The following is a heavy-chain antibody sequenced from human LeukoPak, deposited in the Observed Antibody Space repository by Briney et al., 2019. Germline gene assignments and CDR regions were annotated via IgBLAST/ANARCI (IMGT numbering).Heavy chain of an antibody. CDR1: GGSVSTIGYS. Sequence: SETLSLTCGVSGGSVSTIGYSWSWIRQPPGKGLEWIGYIYRSGSTSYNPSLQSRVTISIDKSKNQFSLKLSSVTAADTAVYYCARDSYYDNSGEGAFDIWGQGTLVTVSS. V-gene: IGHV4-30-2*01. D-gene: IGHD3-22*01. CDR3: ARDSYYDNSGEGAFDI. CDR2: IYRSGST. J-gene: IGHJ3*02.